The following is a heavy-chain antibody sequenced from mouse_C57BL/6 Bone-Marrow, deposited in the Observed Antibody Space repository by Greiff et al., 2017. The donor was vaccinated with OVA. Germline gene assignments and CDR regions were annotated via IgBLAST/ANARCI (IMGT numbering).Heavy chain of an antibody. V-gene: IGHV1-47*01. D-gene: IGHD1-1*01. CDR1: GYTFTTYP. J-gene: IGHJ4*01. CDR3: ARWYYGSSLYYYAMDY. Sequence: QVQLKQSGAELVKPGASVKMSCKASGYTFTTYPIEWMKQNHGKSLEWIGNFHPYNDDTKYNEKFKGKATLTVEKSSSTVYLELRSLTSEDSAVYYCARWYYGSSLYYYAMDYWGQGTSVTVSS. CDR2: FHPYNDDT.